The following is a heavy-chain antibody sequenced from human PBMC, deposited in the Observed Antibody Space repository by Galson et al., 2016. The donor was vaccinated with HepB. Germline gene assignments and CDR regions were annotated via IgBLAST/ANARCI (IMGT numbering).Heavy chain of an antibody. V-gene: IGHV3-9*01. CDR2: ISWNSGSI. Sequence: SLRLSCAASGFIFKDYAMHWVRQAPGKGLEWVSSISWNSGSIGYADSVKGRFTISRDNAMNSLYLQMNSLRAEDTAIYYCAQDKASMSVGATNFQHWGQGTLVTVSS. CDR3: AQDKASMSVGATNFQH. D-gene: IGHD1-26*01. CDR1: GFIFKDYA. J-gene: IGHJ1*01.